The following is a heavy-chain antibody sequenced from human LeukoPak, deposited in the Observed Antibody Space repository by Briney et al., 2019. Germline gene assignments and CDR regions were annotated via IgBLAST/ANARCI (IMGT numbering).Heavy chain of an antibody. Sequence: SETLSLTCTVSGGSISGYYWSWIRQPPGKGLEWIGYIYYSGSTNYNPSLKSRVTISVDTSKNQFSLKLSSVTAADTAVYYCASPPYSSGWYYFDYWGQGTLVTVSS. CDR1: GGSISGYY. V-gene: IGHV4-59*08. J-gene: IGHJ4*02. D-gene: IGHD6-19*01. CDR3: ASPPYSSGWYYFDY. CDR2: IYYSGST.